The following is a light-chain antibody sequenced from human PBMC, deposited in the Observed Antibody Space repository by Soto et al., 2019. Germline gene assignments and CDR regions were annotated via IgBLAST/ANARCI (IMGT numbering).Light chain of an antibody. Sequence: DLVMTQSPLSLTVTLGQPASISCRSSQSLVYSDGNTYLNWFQQRPGQSPRRLIYKVSNRDSGVPDRFSGSGSGTDCTLKISRVEAEDVGVYYCMQATYRPTWTFGQGTKVEIK. J-gene: IGKJ1*01. CDR1: QSLVYSDGNTY. CDR3: MQATYRPTWT. V-gene: IGKV2-30*01. CDR2: KVS.